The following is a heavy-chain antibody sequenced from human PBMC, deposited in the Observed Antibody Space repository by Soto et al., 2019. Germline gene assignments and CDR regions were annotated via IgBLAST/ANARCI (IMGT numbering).Heavy chain of an antibody. CDR2: ISSDGSNK. CDR3: ARAQDYGDYSYYYYGMDV. J-gene: IGHJ6*02. V-gene: IGHV3-30-3*01. CDR1: GFTFSSYA. Sequence: PGGSLRLSCAASGFTFSSYAMHWVRQAPGKGLEWVALISSDGSNKYYADSVKGRFTISRDNSKNTLYLQMNSLRAEDTAVYYCARAQDYGDYSYYYYGMDVWGQGTTVTVSS. D-gene: IGHD4-17*01.